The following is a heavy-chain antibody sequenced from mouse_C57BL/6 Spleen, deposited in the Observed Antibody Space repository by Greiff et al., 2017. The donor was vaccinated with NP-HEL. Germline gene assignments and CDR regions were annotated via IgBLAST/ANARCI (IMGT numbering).Heavy chain of an antibody. J-gene: IGHJ1*03. CDR3: TRYDGSSYDWYFDV. CDR1: GYTFTDYE. CDR2: IDPETGGT. Sequence: VQLQQSGAELVRPGASVTLSCKASGYTFTDYEMHWVKQTPVHGLEWIGAIDPETGGTAYNQKFKGKAILTADKSSSTAYMELRSLTSEDSAVYYCTRYDGSSYDWYFDVWGTGTTVTVSS. D-gene: IGHD1-1*01. V-gene: IGHV1-15*01.